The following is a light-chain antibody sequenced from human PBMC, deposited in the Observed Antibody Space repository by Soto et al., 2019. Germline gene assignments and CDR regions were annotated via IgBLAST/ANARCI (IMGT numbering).Light chain of an antibody. CDR1: SSDVGGYDS. V-gene: IGLV2-14*03. J-gene: IGLJ1*01. CDR3: SSYTSSNPYV. Sequence: QSVLTQPASVSGSPGQSITISCTGTSSDVGGYDSVSWYQQRPGNAPKLILFDVTNRPSGVSNRFSGSKSGNTASLTISGLQADDGADYYCSSYTSSNPYVFGTGTKVTVL. CDR2: DVT.